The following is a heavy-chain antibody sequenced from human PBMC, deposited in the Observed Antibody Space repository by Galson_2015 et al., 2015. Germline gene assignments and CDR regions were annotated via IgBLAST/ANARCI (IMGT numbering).Heavy chain of an antibody. Sequence: SVKVSCKASGYTFTSYGISWVRQAPGQGLEWMARISPYNGNTNYAQNYQGRLTVTTDTSTDTAYMELRSLTSDDTAVYYCARDLFATLDYWGQGTLVTVSS. D-gene: IGHD3-10*02. V-gene: IGHV1-18*01. CDR2: ISPYNGNT. CDR3: ARDLFATLDY. J-gene: IGHJ4*02. CDR1: GYTFTSYG.